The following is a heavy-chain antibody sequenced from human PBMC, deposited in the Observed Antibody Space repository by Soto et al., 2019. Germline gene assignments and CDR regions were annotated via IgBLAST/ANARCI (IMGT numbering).Heavy chain of an antibody. Sequence: QVQLVQSGAEVKKPGASVKVSCKASGYTFTSYDINWVRQATGQGLEWMGWMNPNSGNTGYAQKFQGRVTRTRSTAVSTACMELSRLRSQATAVYYCARTPRAVVGAPRLNWFDPWGKGTRVTVSS. V-gene: IGHV1-8*01. CDR1: GYTFTSYD. D-gene: IGHD2-15*01. CDR3: ARTPRAVVGAPRLNWFDP. CDR2: MNPNSGNT. J-gene: IGHJ5*02.